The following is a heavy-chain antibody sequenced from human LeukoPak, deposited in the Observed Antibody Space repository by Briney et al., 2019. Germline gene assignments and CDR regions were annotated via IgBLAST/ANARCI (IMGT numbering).Heavy chain of an antibody. V-gene: IGHV4-59*11. D-gene: IGHD2-15*01. CDR1: GGSISSHY. Sequence: PSETLSLTCTVSGGSISSHYWSWIRQPPGKGLEWIGYIYYSGSTNYNPSLKSRVTISVDTSKNQFSLNLSSVTAADTAVYYCARISSSYYYYYMDVWGKGTTVTVSS. J-gene: IGHJ6*03. CDR2: IYYSGST. CDR3: ARISSSYYYYYMDV.